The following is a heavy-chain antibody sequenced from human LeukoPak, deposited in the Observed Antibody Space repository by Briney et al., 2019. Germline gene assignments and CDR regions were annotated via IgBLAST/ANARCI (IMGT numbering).Heavy chain of an antibody. CDR2: IYYSGST. J-gene: IGHJ6*02. CDR1: GGSISSYY. CDR3: AFYDSNYYGMDV. V-gene: IGHV4-59*12. Sequence: SETLSLTCTVSGGSISSYYWSWIRQPPGKGLEWIGHIYYSGSTNYNPSLKSRVTISVDTSKNQFSLKLSSVTAADTAVYYCAFYDSNYYGMDVWGQGTTVTVSS. D-gene: IGHD3-22*01.